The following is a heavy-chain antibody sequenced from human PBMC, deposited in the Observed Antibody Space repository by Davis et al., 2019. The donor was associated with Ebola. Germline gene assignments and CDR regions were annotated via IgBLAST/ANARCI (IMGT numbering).Heavy chain of an antibody. CDR3: ATDHGLVRAFDI. CDR2: ISAYNGNT. CDR1: GYTFTSYG. J-gene: IGHJ3*02. Sequence: AASVKVSCKASGYTFTSYGISWVRQAPGQGLEWMGWISAYNGNTNYAQKFQGRVTMTEDTSTDTAYMELSSLRSEDTAVYYRATDHGLVRAFDIWGQGTMVTVSS. D-gene: IGHD4-23*01. V-gene: IGHV1-18*04.